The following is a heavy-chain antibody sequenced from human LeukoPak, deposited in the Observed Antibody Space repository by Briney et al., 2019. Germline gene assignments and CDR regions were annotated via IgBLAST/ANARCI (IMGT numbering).Heavy chain of an antibody. CDR3: AKDLAGSGSYSFDY. J-gene: IGHJ4*02. V-gene: IGHV3-23*01. D-gene: IGHD1-26*01. CDR1: GFTFSNFA. CDR2: ISANGGAT. Sequence: SGGSLRLSCAASGFTFSNFAMSWVRQAPGKGLECVSLISANGGATYYADSVKGRFTISRDNSKSTLYLQMNSLRADDTAVYYCAKDLAGSGSYSFDYWGQGTLVTVSS.